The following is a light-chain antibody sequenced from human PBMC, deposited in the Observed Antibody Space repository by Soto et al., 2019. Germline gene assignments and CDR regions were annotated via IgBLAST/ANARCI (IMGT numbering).Light chain of an antibody. V-gene: IGLV2-11*01. CDR2: DVS. J-gene: IGLJ2*01. CDR3: CSYAGSYTPL. Sequence: QSALTQPRSVSGSPGQSVTISCTGTSSDVGGYNYVSWYQQHPGKAPKLMIYDVSKRPSGVPDRFSGSKSGNTASLTISGLQAEDEADYYCCSYAGSYTPLFGGVTKLTVL. CDR1: SSDVGGYNY.